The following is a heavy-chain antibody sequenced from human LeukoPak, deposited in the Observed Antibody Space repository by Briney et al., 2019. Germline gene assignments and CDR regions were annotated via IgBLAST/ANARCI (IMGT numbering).Heavy chain of an antibody. CDR2: ISHSGST. J-gene: IGHJ6*03. V-gene: IGHV4-34*01. CDR3: ARRSYSLVRAYYYYFMDV. CDR1: GESLSGYD. D-gene: IGHD3-10*01. Sequence: SETLSLTCGVYGESLSGYDWSWIRQPPGKGLEWIGEISHSGSTSYQPSLKSRVTISLDASKNQFSLELNSVSGADTAVYYCARRSYSLVRAYYYYFMDVWGKGTAVTVSS.